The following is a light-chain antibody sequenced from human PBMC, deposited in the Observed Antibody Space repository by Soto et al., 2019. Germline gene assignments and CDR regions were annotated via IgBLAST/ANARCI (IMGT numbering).Light chain of an antibody. CDR2: GAS. V-gene: IGKV1-39*01. J-gene: IGKJ3*01. Sequence: DIQLTQSPSSLSASVGDSVTITCRASQTITSYLNWYQQKAVKAPKVLVYGASSFQSGVPSRFSCSGSGTDFTLNISSLQPADFATYYWHQSYSVPFTFGTGTKVHIK. CDR1: QTITSY. CDR3: HQSYSVPFT.